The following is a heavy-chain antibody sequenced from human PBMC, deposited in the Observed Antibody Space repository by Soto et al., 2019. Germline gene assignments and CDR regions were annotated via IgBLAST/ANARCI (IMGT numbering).Heavy chain of an antibody. V-gene: IGHV3-66*01. Sequence: EVQLVESGGGLVQPGGSLRLSCAASGFTVSSNYMSWVRQAPGKGLEWVSLIYSGGSTYYADSVKGRFTMSRDNSRTSLGRKINSLRSEYTAVYYCARKPPYDAVRFVVWCHGTTVTVS. J-gene: IGHJ6*02. CDR3: ARKPPYDAVRFVV. CDR1: GFTVSSNY. D-gene: IGHD3-10*02. CDR2: IYSGGST.